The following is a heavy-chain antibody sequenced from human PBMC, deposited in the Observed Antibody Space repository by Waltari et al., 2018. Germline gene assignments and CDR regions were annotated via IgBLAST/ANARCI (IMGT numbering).Heavy chain of an antibody. CDR1: GYTLTELS. CDR2: VDPEYGET. D-gene: IGHD2-15*01. V-gene: IGHV1-24*01. Sequence: QVQMVQSGAEVKKPGASVKVSCKVSGYTLTELSMHWVRQAPGKGLEWMGGVDPEYGETSYAHKFQGRVTMTEYTSTDTAYMDLSSLLSEDTAVYYCATPTLYLSLGYYYYGMDVWGQGTTVTVSS. CDR3: ATPTLYLSLGYYYYGMDV. J-gene: IGHJ6*02.